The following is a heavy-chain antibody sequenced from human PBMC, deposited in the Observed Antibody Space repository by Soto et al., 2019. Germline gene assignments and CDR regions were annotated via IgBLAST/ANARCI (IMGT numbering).Heavy chain of an antibody. Sequence: SETLSLTCAVYGGSFSGYYWSWIRQPPGKGLEWIGEINHSGSTNYNPSLKSRVTISVDTSKNQISLKLSSVTAADTAVYYCARGPVVDTMVRGVAYYMDVWCKGTTVTVSS. D-gene: IGHD3-10*01. CDR3: ARGPVVDTMVRGVAYYMDV. V-gene: IGHV4-34*01. CDR1: GGSFSGYY. CDR2: INHSGST. J-gene: IGHJ6*03.